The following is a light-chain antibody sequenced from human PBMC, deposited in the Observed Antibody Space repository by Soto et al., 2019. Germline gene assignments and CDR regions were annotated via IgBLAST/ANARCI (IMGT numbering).Light chain of an antibody. V-gene: IGKV3-15*01. CDR1: QSVSRN. CDR2: GAF. CDR3: QQYNDSFPYT. J-gene: IGKJ5*01. Sequence: EIVLTQSPGTLSLSPGERATLSCRASQSVSRNLAWYQQKFGQAPRLLIYGAFTRATGIPVRFSGSASGTEFTLTISSLQSEDFATYYCQQYNDSFPYTFGQGTRLEIK.